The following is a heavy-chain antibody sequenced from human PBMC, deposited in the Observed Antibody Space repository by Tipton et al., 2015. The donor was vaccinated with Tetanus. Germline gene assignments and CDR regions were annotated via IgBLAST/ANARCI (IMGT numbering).Heavy chain of an antibody. CDR2: IRQNGNEK. D-gene: IGHD3-16*02. Sequence: SLRLSCAASGFTFSSYWMDWVRQAPGKRLEWVAAIRQNGNEKYYVDSVKGRFTISRDNTKNSLYLQMNSLRAEDTAVYFCARDYPDFDYWGQGTLVTVSS. CDR1: GFTFSSYW. J-gene: IGHJ4*02. V-gene: IGHV3-7*01. CDR3: ARDYPDFDY.